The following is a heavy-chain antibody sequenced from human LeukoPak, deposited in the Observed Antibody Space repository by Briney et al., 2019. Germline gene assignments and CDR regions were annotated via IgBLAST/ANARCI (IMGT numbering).Heavy chain of an antibody. Sequence: PGGSLRLSCAASGFTFSSYAMSWVRQAPGKGLEWVSAISGSGGSTYYADSVKGRFTISRDNSKNTLYLQMNNLRPEDTAVYFCARDLRDSRGSYGSDYWGQGTLVTVSS. CDR3: ARDLRDSRGSYGSDY. D-gene: IGHD1-26*01. CDR1: GFTFSSYA. V-gene: IGHV3-23*01. J-gene: IGHJ4*02. CDR2: ISGSGGST.